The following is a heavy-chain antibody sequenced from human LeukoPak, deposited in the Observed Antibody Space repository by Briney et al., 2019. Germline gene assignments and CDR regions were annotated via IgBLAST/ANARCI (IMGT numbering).Heavy chain of an antibody. V-gene: IGHV1-2*02. CDR2: INPNSGGT. D-gene: IGHD1-26*01. CDR3: ARGGYSGSRRYYYYYMDV. J-gene: IGHJ6*03. Sequence: ASVKVSCKASGYTFTGYYMHWVRQAPGQGLEWMGWINPNSGGTNYAQKFQGRVTMTRDKSISTAYMELSRLRSDDTAVYYCARGGYSGSRRYYYYYMDVWGKGTTVTISS. CDR1: GYTFTGYY.